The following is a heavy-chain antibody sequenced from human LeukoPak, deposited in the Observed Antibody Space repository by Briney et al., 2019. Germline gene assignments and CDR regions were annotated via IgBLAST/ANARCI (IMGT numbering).Heavy chain of an antibody. Sequence: ASVKVSCKASGYTFTSYYMHWVRQAPGQGLEWMGIINPSGGSTSYAQKFQGRVTMTRDTSTGTVYMELSSLRSEDTAVYYCARASGHYYDSSGYELWFDPWGQGTLVTVSS. D-gene: IGHD3-22*01. J-gene: IGHJ5*02. CDR3: ARASGHYYDSSGYELWFDP. CDR1: GYTFTSYY. CDR2: INPSGGST. V-gene: IGHV1-46*01.